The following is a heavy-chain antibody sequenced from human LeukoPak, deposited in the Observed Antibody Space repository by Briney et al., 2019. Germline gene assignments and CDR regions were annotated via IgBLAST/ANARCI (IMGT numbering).Heavy chain of an antibody. CDR3: AKAVLLWFGELFHPFDY. J-gene: IGHJ4*02. V-gene: IGHV3-23*01. D-gene: IGHD3-10*01. CDR1: GFTFSTYS. CDR2: ISGSGGST. Sequence: GGSLRLSCAAPGFTFSTYSMNWVRQAPGKGLEWVSAISGSGGSTYYADSVKGRFTISRDNSKNTLYLQMSSLRAEDTAVYYCAKAVLLWFGELFHPFDYWGQGTLVTVSS.